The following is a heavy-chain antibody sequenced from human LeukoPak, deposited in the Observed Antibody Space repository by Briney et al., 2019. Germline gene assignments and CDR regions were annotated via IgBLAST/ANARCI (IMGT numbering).Heavy chain of an antibody. CDR3: ARVLWELNYSYWYFDL. Sequence: SETLSLTCTVSGYSISSGYYWGWIRQPPGKGLEWIGSIYHSGSTYYNPSLKSRVTISVDTSKNQFSLKLSSVTAADTAVYYCARVLWELNYSYWYFDLWGRGTLVTVSS. V-gene: IGHV4-38-2*02. CDR1: GYSISSGYY. J-gene: IGHJ2*01. CDR2: IYHSGST. D-gene: IGHD1-26*01.